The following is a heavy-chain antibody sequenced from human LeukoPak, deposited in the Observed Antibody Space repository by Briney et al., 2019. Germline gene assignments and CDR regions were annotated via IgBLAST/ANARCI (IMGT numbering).Heavy chain of an antibody. D-gene: IGHD3-22*01. V-gene: IGHV1-69*13. Sequence: SVKVSCKASGGTFSSYAISWVRQAPGQGLEWMGGIIPIFGTANYAQKFQGRVTITADESTSAAYMELSSLRSEDTAVYYCAGVPYDSSGYLDYWGQGTLVTVSS. J-gene: IGHJ4*02. CDR2: IIPIFGTA. CDR3: AGVPYDSSGYLDY. CDR1: GGTFSSYA.